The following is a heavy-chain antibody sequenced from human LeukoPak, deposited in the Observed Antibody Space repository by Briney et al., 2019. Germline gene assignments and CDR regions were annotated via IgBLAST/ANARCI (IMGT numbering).Heavy chain of an antibody. Sequence: GSLRLSCAASGFTFSSYSMNWVRQAPGKGLEWVSSISSSSSYIYYADSVKGRFTISRDNAKNSLYLQMNSLRAEDTAVYYCARDPSPGYGSDYWGQGTLVTVSS. CDR2: ISSSSSYI. CDR3: ARDPSPGYGSDY. V-gene: IGHV3-21*01. D-gene: IGHD4-17*01. J-gene: IGHJ4*02. CDR1: GFTFSSYS.